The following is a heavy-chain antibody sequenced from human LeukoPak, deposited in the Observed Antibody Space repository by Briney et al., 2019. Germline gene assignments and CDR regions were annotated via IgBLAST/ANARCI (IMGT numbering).Heavy chain of an antibody. D-gene: IGHD2-8*02. V-gene: IGHV4-39*07. CDR2: VHYIGTT. CDR1: GGSISTSDYY. J-gene: IGHJ2*01. CDR3: ATGGSGYWYFDL. Sequence: SETLSLTCTVSGGSISTSDYYWTWIRQPPGKGLEWIGSVHYIGTTYSSPSLKSRVTMSVDPSKNQFSLKLSSVTAADTAVYYCATGGSGYWYFDLWGRGTLVTVSS.